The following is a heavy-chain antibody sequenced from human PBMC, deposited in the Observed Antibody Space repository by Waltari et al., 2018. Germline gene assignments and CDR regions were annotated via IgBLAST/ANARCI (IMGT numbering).Heavy chain of an antibody. CDR2: VDPEDGES. V-gene: IGHV1-24*01. CDR3: ATKPPRTDAFDI. J-gene: IGHJ3*02. CDR1: GYTLTELS. Sequence: QVQLVQSGAEVKKPGASVKVSCKVSGYTLTELSMHWVRQAPGKGLEWMGGVDPEDGESIYAQKFQGRVTMTEDTSTDTAYMELSSLRSEDTAVYYCATKPPRTDAFDIWGQGTMVTVSS.